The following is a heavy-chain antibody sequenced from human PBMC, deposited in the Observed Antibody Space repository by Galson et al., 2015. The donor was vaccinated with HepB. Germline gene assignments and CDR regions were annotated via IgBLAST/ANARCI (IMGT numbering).Heavy chain of an antibody. CDR3: ARDFTMVRGVIITGSWFDP. Sequence: SVKVSCKASGGTFSSYTISWVRQAPGQGLEWMGRIIPILGIANYAQKFQGRVTITADKSTSTAYMELSSLRSEDTAVYYCARDFTMVRGVIITGSWFDPWGQGTLVTVSS. D-gene: IGHD3-10*01. CDR1: GGTFSSYT. V-gene: IGHV1-69*04. CDR2: IIPILGIA. J-gene: IGHJ5*02.